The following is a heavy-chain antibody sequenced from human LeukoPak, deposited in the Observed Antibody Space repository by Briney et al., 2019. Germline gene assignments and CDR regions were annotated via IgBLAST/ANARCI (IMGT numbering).Heavy chain of an antibody. CDR3: ARTQDGYNLDYFDY. D-gene: IGHD5-24*01. CDR1: GGTFSCYA. J-gene: IGHJ4*02. V-gene: IGHV1-69*01. Sequence: ASVKVSCKASGGTFSCYAISWVRQAPGQGLEWMGGIIPIFGTANYAQKFQGRVTITADESTSTAYMELSSLRSEDTAVYYCARTQDGYNLDYFDYWGQGTLVTVSS. CDR2: IIPIFGTA.